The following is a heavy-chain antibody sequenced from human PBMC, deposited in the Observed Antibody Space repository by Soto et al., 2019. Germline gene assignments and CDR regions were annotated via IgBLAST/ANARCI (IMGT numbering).Heavy chain of an antibody. CDR2: ISSSGSTI. J-gene: IGHJ5*02. Sequence: GGSLRLSCAACGFTFSSYEMNWVRQAPGKGLEWISYISSSGSTIYYADSVKGRFTISRDNAKNSRYLQMNSLRAEDTAVYSCARDQFCSGGSCYLGWFDPWGQGTLVTVSS. CDR1: GFTFSSYE. CDR3: ARDQFCSGGSCYLGWFDP. V-gene: IGHV3-48*03. D-gene: IGHD2-15*01.